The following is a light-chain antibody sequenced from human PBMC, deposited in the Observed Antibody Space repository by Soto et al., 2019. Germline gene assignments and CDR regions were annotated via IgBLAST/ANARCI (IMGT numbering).Light chain of an antibody. Sequence: QSVLPQPPSASGTPGQRGTISCSGSSSNIGSNTVNWYQQLPGTAPKLLIYSNNQRPSGVPDRFSGSKSGTSASLAISGLQPEAGTDYYCAAWDDSLNGLYVFGTGTKVTVL. CDR2: SNN. CDR3: AAWDDSLNGLYV. CDR1: SSNIGSNT. J-gene: IGLJ1*01. V-gene: IGLV1-44*01.